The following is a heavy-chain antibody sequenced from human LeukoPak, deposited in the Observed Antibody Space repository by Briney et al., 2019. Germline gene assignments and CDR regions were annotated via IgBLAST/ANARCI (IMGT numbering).Heavy chain of an antibody. Sequence: SETLSLTCTVSGYSISSGYYWGWIRQPPGKGLEWIGYIYYSGSTNYNPSLKSRVTISVDTSKNQFSLKLSSVTAADTAVYFCARTTEGGYTYDYFYYYYMDVWGKGTTVTISS. CDR3: ARTTEGGYTYDYFYYYYMDV. CDR2: IYYSGST. D-gene: IGHD5-18*01. CDR1: GYSISSGYY. V-gene: IGHV4-61*01. J-gene: IGHJ6*03.